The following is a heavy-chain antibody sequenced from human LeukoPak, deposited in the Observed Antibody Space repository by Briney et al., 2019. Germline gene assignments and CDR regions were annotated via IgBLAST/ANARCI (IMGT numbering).Heavy chain of an antibody. V-gene: IGHV4-59*01. CDR1: GGSISSYY. CDR3: ARYSYYYYRDV. J-gene: IGHJ6*03. D-gene: IGHD4-11*01. CDR2: IYYSGST. Sequence: SETLSLTCTVSGGSISSYYWSWIRQPPGKGLEWIGYIYYSGSTNYNPSLKSRVTISVDTSKNQFSLKLSSVTAADTAVYYCARYSYYYYRDVWGKGTTVTVSS.